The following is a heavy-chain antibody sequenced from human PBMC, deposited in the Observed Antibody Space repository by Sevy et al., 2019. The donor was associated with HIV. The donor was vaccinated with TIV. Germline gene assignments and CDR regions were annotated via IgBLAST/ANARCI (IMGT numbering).Heavy chain of an antibody. D-gene: IGHD2-2*01. V-gene: IGHV4-59*01. CDR2: MDYSGSS. CDR1: GGSISSYY. J-gene: IGHJ6*01. Sequence: SETLSLTCTVSGGSISSYYWKWIRQPPGKGLEWIGYMDYSGSSSYNPALKGRVFISLDTSKNQFSLKLTSVTAADTAVYYCARAGGSTDWGIDVWGQGTTVTVSS. CDR3: ARAGGSTDWGIDV.